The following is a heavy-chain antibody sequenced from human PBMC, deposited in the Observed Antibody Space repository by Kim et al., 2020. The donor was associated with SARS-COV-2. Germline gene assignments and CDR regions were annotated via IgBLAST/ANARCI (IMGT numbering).Heavy chain of an antibody. CDR2: INHSGST. CDR1: GGSFSGYY. D-gene: IGHD3-3*01. J-gene: IGHJ4*02. CDR3: ALRDYDFWIDY. V-gene: IGHV4-34*01. Sequence: SETLSLTCAVYGGSFSGYYWSWIRQPPGKGLEWIGEINHSGSTNYNPSLKSRVTISVDTSKNQFSLKLSSVTAADTAVYYCALRDYDFWIDYWGQGTLVTVSS.